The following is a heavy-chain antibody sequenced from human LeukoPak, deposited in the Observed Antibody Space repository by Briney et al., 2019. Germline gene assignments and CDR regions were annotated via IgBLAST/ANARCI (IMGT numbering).Heavy chain of an antibody. V-gene: IGHV4-4*07. J-gene: IGHJ4*02. CDR2: IYTSGST. D-gene: IGHD2-2*01. Sequence: SETLSLTCTVSGGSISSYYCSWIRQPAGKGLEWIGRIYTSGSTNYNPSLKSRVTMSVDTSKNQFSLKLSSVTAADTAVYYCASRYCSSTSCDAPYDYWGQGTLVTVSS. CDR1: GGSISSYY. CDR3: ASRYCSSTSCDAPYDY.